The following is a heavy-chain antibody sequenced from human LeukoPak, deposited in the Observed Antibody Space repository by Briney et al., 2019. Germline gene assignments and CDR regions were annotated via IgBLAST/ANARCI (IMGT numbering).Heavy chain of an antibody. V-gene: IGHV1-18*01. CDR1: GYTFTSYG. D-gene: IGHD6-19*01. Sequence: GASVKVSCKASGYTFTSYGISWVRQAPGQGLEWMGWISAYNGNTNYAQKLQGRVTMTTDTSTSTAYMELRSLRSDDTAVYYCARVLDSSGWYYIDYWGQGTLVTVSS. CDR2: ISAYNGNT. J-gene: IGHJ4*02. CDR3: ARVLDSSGWYYIDY.